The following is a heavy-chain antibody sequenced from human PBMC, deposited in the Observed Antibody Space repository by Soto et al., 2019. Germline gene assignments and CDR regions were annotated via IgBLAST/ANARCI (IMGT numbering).Heavy chain of an antibody. J-gene: IGHJ6*02. CDR3: AREGYYDSSGYYVSPYYYYGMDV. D-gene: IGHD3-22*01. CDR2: ISSSSSTI. Sequence: LRLSCAASGFTFSSYSMNWVRQAPGKGLEWVSYISSSSSTIYYADSVKGRFTISRDNAKNSLYLQMNSLRDEDTAVYYCAREGYYDSSGYYVSPYYYYGMDVWGQGTTVTVSS. V-gene: IGHV3-48*02. CDR1: GFTFSSYS.